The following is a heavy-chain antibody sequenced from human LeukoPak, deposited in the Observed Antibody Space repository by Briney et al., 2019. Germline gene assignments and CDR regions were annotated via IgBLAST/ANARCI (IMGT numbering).Heavy chain of an antibody. J-gene: IGHJ4*02. CDR3: ARGTPPALFDY. Sequence: GSLRLSCAASGFTFSSYSMNWVRQPPGKELEWIGEINHSGSTNYNPSLKSRVTISVDTSKNQFSLKLSSVTAADTAVYYCARGTPPALFDYWGQGTLVTVSS. V-gene: IGHV4-34*01. CDR1: GFTFSSYS. CDR2: INHSGST.